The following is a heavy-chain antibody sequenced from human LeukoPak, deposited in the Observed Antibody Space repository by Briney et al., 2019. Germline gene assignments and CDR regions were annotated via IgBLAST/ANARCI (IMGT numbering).Heavy chain of an antibody. CDR1: GGSISSYY. CDR3: ARFFTGTTLHTRYNWFDP. Sequence: SETLSLTCTVAGGSISSYYWSWIRQPPGKGLEWIGRIYHSGSTYYNPSLKSRVTISVDTSKNQFSLKLSSVTAADTAVYYCARFFTGTTLHTRYNWFDPWGQGTLVTVSS. D-gene: IGHD1-1*01. J-gene: IGHJ5*02. V-gene: IGHV4-59*08. CDR2: IYHSGST.